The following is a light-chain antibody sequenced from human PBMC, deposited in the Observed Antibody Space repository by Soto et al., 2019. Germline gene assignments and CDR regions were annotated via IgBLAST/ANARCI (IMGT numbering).Light chain of an antibody. CDR2: EVS. J-gene: IGLJ3*02. V-gene: IGLV2-14*01. Sequence: SALTQPAFVSGSRGQSITISCTGTYSDVGYYNYVSWFQQHPGKAPQLIIYEVSNRPLGISNRFSASKSGNTASLTISGLQAEDEADYYCGSYTDSDSPWVFGGGTKLTVL. CDR1: YSDVGYYNY. CDR3: GSYTDSDSPWV.